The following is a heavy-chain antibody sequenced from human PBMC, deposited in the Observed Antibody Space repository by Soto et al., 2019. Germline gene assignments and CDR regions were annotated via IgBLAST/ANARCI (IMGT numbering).Heavy chain of an antibody. CDR1: GFTFSSYA. CDR2: ISGSGDNT. CDR3: AKDLGTDDFWSAYYTYCYMDV. J-gene: IGHJ6*03. Sequence: GGSLRLSCAASGFTFSSYALNWVRQAPGKGLEWVSVISGSGDNTYYADSVKGRFTISRDNSKNTLYLQMNSLRAEDTAVYYCAKDLGTDDFWSAYYTYCYMDVWGKGTTVTVSS. D-gene: IGHD3-3*01. V-gene: IGHV3-23*01.